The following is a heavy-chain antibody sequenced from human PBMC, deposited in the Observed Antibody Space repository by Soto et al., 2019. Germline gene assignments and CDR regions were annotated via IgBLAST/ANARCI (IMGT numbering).Heavy chain of an antibody. J-gene: IGHJ4*02. CDR1: GGSFSGCY. V-gene: IGHV4-34*01. Sequence: PSETLSLTCAVYGGSFSGCYWSWIRQPPGKGLEWIGEINHSGSTNYNPSLKSRVTISVDTSKNQFSLKLSSVTAADTAVYYCARMSGSYYLSPYFDYWGQGTLVTVSS. D-gene: IGHD1-26*01. CDR2: INHSGST. CDR3: ARMSGSYYLSPYFDY.